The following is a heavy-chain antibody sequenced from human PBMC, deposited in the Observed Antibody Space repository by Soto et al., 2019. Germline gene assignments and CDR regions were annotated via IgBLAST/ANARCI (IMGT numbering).Heavy chain of an antibody. CDR1: GYTFTTYY. Sequence: ASVKVSCKASGYTFTTYYMHWVRQAPGQGLEWMGIISPIGGSTTYTQRFQGRVTMTRDTSTSTVYMELSSLRSEDTAIYYCARVAAGGAFDIWGQGTMVTVSS. CDR3: ARVAAGGAFDI. D-gene: IGHD3-16*01. CDR2: ISPIGGST. J-gene: IGHJ3*02. V-gene: IGHV1-46*01.